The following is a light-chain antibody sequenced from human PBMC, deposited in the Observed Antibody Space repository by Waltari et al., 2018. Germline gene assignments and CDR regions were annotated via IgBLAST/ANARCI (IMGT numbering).Light chain of an antibody. V-gene: IGKV3-20*01. CDR3: QQYDSTPYT. Sequence: EVVFTQSPGTLSLSPGERATISCRASPGVSSTYLAWYQHKPGQAPRLLIYDSSTRAAGIPDRFSGSWSGTDFTLTISRLEPEDFAVYYCQQYDSTPYTFGQGTKLEV. J-gene: IGKJ2*01. CDR2: DSS. CDR1: PGVSSTY.